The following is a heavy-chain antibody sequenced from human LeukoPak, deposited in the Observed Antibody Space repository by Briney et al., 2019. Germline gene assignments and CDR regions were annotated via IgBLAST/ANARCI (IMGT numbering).Heavy chain of an antibody. CDR1: GFTFSSYS. D-gene: IGHD5-18*01. J-gene: IGHJ5*02. CDR3: AREGYGGWFDP. Sequence: GGSLRLSCAASGFTFSSYSMNWVRQAPGKGLEWVSSISSSSSYIYCADSVKGRFTISRDNAKNSLYLQMNSLRAEDTAVYYCAREGYGGWFDPWGQGTLVTVSS. V-gene: IGHV3-21*01. CDR2: ISSSSSYI.